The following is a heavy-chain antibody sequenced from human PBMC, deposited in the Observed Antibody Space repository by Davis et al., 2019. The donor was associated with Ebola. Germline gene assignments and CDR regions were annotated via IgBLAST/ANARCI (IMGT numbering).Heavy chain of an antibody. CDR3: AKDRLVQGVIIRDAFDI. J-gene: IGHJ3*02. V-gene: IGHV3-9*01. CDR1: GFTFSSYA. Sequence: GESLKISCAASGFTFSSYAMHWVRQAPGKGLEWVSGISWNSGSIGYADSVKGRFTISRDNAKNSLYLQMNSLRAEDTALYYCAKDRLVQGVIIRDAFDIWGQGTMVTVSS. D-gene: IGHD3-10*01. CDR2: ISWNSGSI.